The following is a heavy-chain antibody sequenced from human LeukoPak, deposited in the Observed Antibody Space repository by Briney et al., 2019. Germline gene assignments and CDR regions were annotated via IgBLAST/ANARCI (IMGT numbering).Heavy chain of an antibody. CDR2: INHSGST. CDR1: GGSFSGYC. V-gene: IGHV4-34*01. CDR3: ARGLGIFDY. D-gene: IGHD7-27*01. J-gene: IGHJ4*02. Sequence: SETLSLTCAVYGGSFSGYCWSWIRQPPGKGLEWIGEINHSGSTNYNPSLKSRVTISVDTSKNQFSLKLSSVTAADTAVYYCARGLGIFDYWGQGTLVTVSS.